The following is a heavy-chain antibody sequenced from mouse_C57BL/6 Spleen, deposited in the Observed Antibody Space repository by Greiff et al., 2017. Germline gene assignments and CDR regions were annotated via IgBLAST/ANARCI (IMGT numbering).Heavy chain of an antibody. J-gene: IGHJ3*01. CDR2: IYPGDGDT. D-gene: IGHD1-1*01. CDR1: GYAFSSSW. CDR3: ARGDHYYGSGGFFAY. V-gene: IGHV1-82*01. Sequence: QVQLKQSGPELVKPGASVKISCKASGYAFSSSWMNWVKQRPGKGLEWIGRIYPGDGDTNYNGKFKGKATLTADKSSSTAYMQLSSLTSEDSAVYFCARGDHYYGSGGFFAYWGQGTLVTVSA.